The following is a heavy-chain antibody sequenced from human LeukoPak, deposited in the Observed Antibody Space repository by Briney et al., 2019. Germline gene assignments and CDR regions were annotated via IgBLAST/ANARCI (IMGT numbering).Heavy chain of an antibody. CDR3: ARGYFGSGSRYNPVDY. CDR2: IKQDGSEK. D-gene: IGHD3-10*01. Sequence: GSLRLSCAASGFPVYSNYMNWVRQAPGKGLEWVANIKQDGSEKYYVDSVKGRFTISRDNAKNSLYVQMNSLRAEDTAVYYCARGYFGSGSRYNPVDYWGQGTLVTVSS. J-gene: IGHJ4*02. V-gene: IGHV3-7*01. CDR1: GFPVYSNY.